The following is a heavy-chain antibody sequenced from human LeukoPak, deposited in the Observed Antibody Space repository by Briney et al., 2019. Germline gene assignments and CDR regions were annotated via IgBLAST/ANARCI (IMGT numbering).Heavy chain of an antibody. J-gene: IGHJ4*02. CDR1: GGSISNYY. V-gene: IGHV4-4*07. Sequence: SETLSLTCTVSGGSISNYYWSWIRQPAGKGLEWIGRIYTSGSTNFNPSLKSRVTMSVDTSKNQSSLKLSSVTAADTAVYYCARDHSIYGGNSGLVNWGQGTLVTVSS. CDR3: ARDHSIYGGNSGLVN. CDR2: IYTSGST. D-gene: IGHD4-23*01.